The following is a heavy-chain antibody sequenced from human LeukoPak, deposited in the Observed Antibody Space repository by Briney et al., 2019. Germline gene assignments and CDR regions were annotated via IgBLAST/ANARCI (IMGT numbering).Heavy chain of an antibody. V-gene: IGHV1-2*02. CDR1: GYTFTGQD. CDR3: ASYPRYSSSPPFDY. CDR2: INPNTGDT. J-gene: IGHJ4*02. D-gene: IGHD6-19*01. Sequence: ASVKVSCKASGYTFTGQDMHWVRQAPGQGLEWMGWINPNTGDTNYAQKFQGRGTMTRDTTISTAYMELSRLTSDDTAVYYCASYPRYSSSPPFDYWGQGTLVTVSS.